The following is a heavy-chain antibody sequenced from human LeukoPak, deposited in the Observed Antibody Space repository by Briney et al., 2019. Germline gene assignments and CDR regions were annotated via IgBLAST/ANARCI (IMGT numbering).Heavy chain of an antibody. V-gene: IGHV1-2*02. CDR1: GYSFTGYY. CDR3: ARGGFYDSSGYRVLDY. CDR2: INPNSGGT. Sequence: ASVKVSCTASGYSFTGYYMHWVRQAPGQGLEWLGWINPNSGGTNYAQKFQGRVTMTRDTSISTAYMELSRLRSDDTAVYYCARGGFYDSSGYRVLDYWGQGTLVTVSS. J-gene: IGHJ4*02. D-gene: IGHD3-22*01.